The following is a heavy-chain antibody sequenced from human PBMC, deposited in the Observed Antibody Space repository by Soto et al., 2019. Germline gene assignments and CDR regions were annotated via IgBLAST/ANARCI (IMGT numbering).Heavy chain of an antibody. CDR3: ARRRWYDAFDI. Sequence: PSEPLSLTWTVSGGSISNSSYCWVWIRQPPGKGLEWIGSIYYSGSTYYNPSLKSRVTISVDTSKNQFSLKLSSVTAADTAVYYCARRRWYDAFDIWGQGTMVTVSS. CDR1: GGSISNSSYC. J-gene: IGHJ3*02. V-gene: IGHV4-39*01. D-gene: IGHD2-15*01. CDR2: IYYSGST.